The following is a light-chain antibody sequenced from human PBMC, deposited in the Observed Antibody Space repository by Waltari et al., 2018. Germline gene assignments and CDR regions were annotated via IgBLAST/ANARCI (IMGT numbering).Light chain of an antibody. CDR2: GAS. J-gene: IGKJ1*01. CDR1: QSVSRT. Sequence: ELVLTPSPGTLSLSPGDRATLSCRASQSVSRTLAWYQQKPGQAPRLLIYGASSRATGIPDKFSGSGSGTDFSLTISRLEPEDFAVYFCQHYVRLPATFGQGTKVEIK. V-gene: IGKV3-20*01. CDR3: QHYVRLPAT.